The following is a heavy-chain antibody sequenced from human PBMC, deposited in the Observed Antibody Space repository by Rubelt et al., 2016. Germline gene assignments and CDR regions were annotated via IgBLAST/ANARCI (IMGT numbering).Heavy chain of an antibody. CDR2: IYPGDSDT. J-gene: IGHJ6*02. CDR3: ASATKIVATNGMDV. Sequence: RQMPGKGLEWMGIIYPGDSDTRYSPSFQGQVTISADKSISTAYLQWSSLKASDTAMYYCASATKIVATNGMDVWGQGTTVTVSS. D-gene: IGHD5-12*01. V-gene: IGHV5-51*01.